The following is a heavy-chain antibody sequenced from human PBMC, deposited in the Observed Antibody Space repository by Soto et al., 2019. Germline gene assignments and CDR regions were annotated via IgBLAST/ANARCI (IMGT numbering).Heavy chain of an antibody. Sequence: QVQLVQSGAEVKKPGSSVKVSCKASGGTFSSYAISWVRQAPGQGLEWMGGIIPIFGTANYAQKFQGRVTITADESTSTAYMEMSSLRSEDTAVYYCASGPAPLYGSGSWRGYWGQGTLVTVSS. CDR1: GGTFSSYA. CDR2: IIPIFGTA. CDR3: ASGPAPLYGSGSWRGY. V-gene: IGHV1-69*01. J-gene: IGHJ4*02. D-gene: IGHD3-10*01.